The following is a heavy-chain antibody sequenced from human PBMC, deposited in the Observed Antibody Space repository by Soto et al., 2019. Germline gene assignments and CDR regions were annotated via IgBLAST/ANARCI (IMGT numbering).Heavy chain of an antibody. V-gene: IGHV3-73*01. CDR3: TRHGWDYYDSSGHTNGGFDY. Sequence: GGSLRLSCAASGFTFSGSAMHWVRQASGKGLEWVGRIRSKANSYATAYAASVKGRFTISRDDSKNTAYLQMNSLKTEDTAVYYCTRHGWDYYDSSGHTNGGFDYWGQGTLVTVSS. D-gene: IGHD3-22*01. J-gene: IGHJ4*02. CDR2: IRSKANSYAT. CDR1: GFTFSGSA.